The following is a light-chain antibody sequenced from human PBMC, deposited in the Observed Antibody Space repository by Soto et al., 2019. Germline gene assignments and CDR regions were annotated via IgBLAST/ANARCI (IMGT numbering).Light chain of an antibody. Sequence: EIVMTQSPATLSVSPGDRATLSYRASQRVGTNVAWYQQKPGQAPRLLIYGASTRAAGIPARFSGSGSETEFTLTISSLQSEDFAVYYCQQWIRWTFGQGTRLEIK. CDR1: QRVGTN. J-gene: IGKJ1*01. V-gene: IGKV3-15*01. CDR2: GAS. CDR3: QQWIRWT.